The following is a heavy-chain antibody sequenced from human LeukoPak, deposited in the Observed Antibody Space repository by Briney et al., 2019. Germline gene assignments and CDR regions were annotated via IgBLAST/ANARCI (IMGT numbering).Heavy chain of an antibody. CDR1: GFTFDDYA. CDR3: AKDLNYYDSSGYSLGVKVYYYGMDV. Sequence: GRSLRLSCAASGFTFDDYAMHWVRQAPGKGLEWVSLISGDGGSTYYADSVKGRFTISRDNSKNSLYLQMNSLRTEDTALYYCAKDLNYYDSSGYSLGVKVYYYGMDVWGQGTTVTVSS. CDR2: ISGDGGST. D-gene: IGHD3-22*01. J-gene: IGHJ6*02. V-gene: IGHV3-43*02.